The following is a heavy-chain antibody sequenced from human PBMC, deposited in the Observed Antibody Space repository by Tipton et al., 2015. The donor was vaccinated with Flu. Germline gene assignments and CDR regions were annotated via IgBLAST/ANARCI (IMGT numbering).Heavy chain of an antibody. CDR2: ITSSGTTS. V-gene: IGHV3-48*03. Sequence: QLVQSGGGLVQPGGSLRLSCAASGLSSSRYEMNWVRQAPGKGLEWISYITSSGTTSSYADSVKGRFTISRDNARNSLILQMNSLRADDTAFYYCVRDWSSGWGYGWFDPWGQGTLVTVSS. CDR1: GLSSSRYE. CDR3: VRDWSSGWGYGWFDP. D-gene: IGHD6-25*01. J-gene: IGHJ5*02.